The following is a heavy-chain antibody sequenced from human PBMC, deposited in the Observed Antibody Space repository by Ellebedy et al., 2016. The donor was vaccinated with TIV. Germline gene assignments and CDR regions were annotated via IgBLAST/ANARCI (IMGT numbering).Heavy chain of an antibody. V-gene: IGHV1-46*01. CDR2: INPSGGST. CDR3: ASRGLVRGVIAHYYGMDV. J-gene: IGHJ6*02. D-gene: IGHD3-10*01. CDR1: GYTFTSYY. Sequence: ASVKVSCXASGYTFTSYYMHWVRQAPGQGLEWMGIINPSGGSTSYAQKFQGRVTMTRDTSTSTVYMELSSLRSEDTAVYYCASRGLVRGVIAHYYGMDVWGRGTTVTVSS.